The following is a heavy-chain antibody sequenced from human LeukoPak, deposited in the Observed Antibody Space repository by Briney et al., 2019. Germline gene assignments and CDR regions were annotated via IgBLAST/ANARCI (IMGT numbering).Heavy chain of an antibody. CDR2: INPNSGGT. D-gene: IGHD3-10*01. CDR1: GYTFTGYY. Sequence: ASVKVSCKASGYTFTGYYMHWVRQAPGQGLEWMGWINPNSGGTNYAQKFQGRVTMTRDTSISTAYMELSRLRSDDTAVYYCARDRVTMVRGVISYFDYWGQGTLVTVCS. V-gene: IGHV1-2*02. CDR3: ARDRVTMVRGVISYFDY. J-gene: IGHJ4*02.